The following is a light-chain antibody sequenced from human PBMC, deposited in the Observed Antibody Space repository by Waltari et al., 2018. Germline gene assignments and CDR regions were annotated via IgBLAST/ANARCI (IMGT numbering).Light chain of an antibody. J-gene: IGKJ1*01. V-gene: IGKV1-39*01. CDR2: AAS. CDR1: QRIGTS. Sequence: DIQVTQSPSSLSASVGDRVTITCRASQRIGTSLSWYQHKPGKAPKLLIYAASRLQSGVPSRFSGSGSGTDFTLTVSSLQPEDFATYYCQQSYSTPWTFG. CDR3: QQSYSTPWT.